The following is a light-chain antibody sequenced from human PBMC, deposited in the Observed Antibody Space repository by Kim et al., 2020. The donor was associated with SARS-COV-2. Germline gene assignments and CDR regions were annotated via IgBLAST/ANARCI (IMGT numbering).Light chain of an antibody. V-gene: IGLV3-1*01. CDR2: QDN. J-gene: IGLJ2*01. CDR1: RLGDKF. Sequence: SYELTQPPSVSVSPGQTASITCSGNRLGDKFASWYQQKPGQSPILVMYQDNRRPSGIPERFDGSNSGNTATLTISETQTVDEADYYCQAWDTTVLFGGGTQMTV. CDR3: QAWDTTVL.